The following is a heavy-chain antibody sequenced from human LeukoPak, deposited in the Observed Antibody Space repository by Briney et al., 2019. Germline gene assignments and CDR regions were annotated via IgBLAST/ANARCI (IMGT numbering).Heavy chain of an antibody. CDR3: ARGELGYSSSWTSSAFDI. CDR1: GGTFSSYA. Sequence: SVKLSCKASGGTFSSYAISWVRQAPGQGLEWMGGIIPIFGTANYAQKFQGRVTITADKSTSTAYMELSSLRSEDTAVYYCARGELGYSSSWTSSAFDIWGQGTMVTVSS. D-gene: IGHD6-13*01. V-gene: IGHV1-69*06. CDR2: IIPIFGTA. J-gene: IGHJ3*02.